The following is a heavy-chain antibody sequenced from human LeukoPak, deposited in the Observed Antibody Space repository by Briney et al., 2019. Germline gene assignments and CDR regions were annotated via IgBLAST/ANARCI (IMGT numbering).Heavy chain of an antibody. D-gene: IGHD3-10*01. CDR2: INHSGGT. J-gene: IGHJ4*02. V-gene: IGHV4-34*01. CDR3: ARGRGRYYGSGSYQKHIYFDY. CDR1: GGSFSGYY. Sequence: SETLSLTCAVYGGSFSGYYCSWIRQPPGKGLEWIGEINHSGGTNYNPSLKSRVTISVDTSKNQFSLKLSSVTAADTAVYYCARGRGRYYGSGSYQKHIYFDYWGQGTLVTVSS.